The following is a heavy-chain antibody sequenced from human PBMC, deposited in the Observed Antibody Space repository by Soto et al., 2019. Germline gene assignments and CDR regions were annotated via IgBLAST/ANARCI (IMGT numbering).Heavy chain of an antibody. Sequence: PSETLSLTCTVSRGSISPYYWSWIWQPPGEGLEWIGYIAYTGSTNYNPSLKSRVTISVDTSKNQFSLKLRSVTAADTAVYYCARHARPSSHPSYYFDYWGQGTLVTVSS. CDR1: RGSISPYY. J-gene: IGHJ4*02. V-gene: IGHV4-59*08. CDR2: IAYTGST. CDR3: ARHARPSSHPSYYFDY. D-gene: IGHD6-6*01.